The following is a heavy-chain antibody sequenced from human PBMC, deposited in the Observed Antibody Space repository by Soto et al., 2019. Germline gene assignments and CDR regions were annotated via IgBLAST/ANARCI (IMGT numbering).Heavy chain of an antibody. CDR3: ARDTRGWFDP. Sequence: EVQLVESGGGLVQPGGSLRLSCAASGFTVSSNYMSWVRQAPGKGLEWVSVIYSGGSTYYADSVKGRFTISRHNSKNTMYLQMNSLRAEDTAVYYCARDTRGWFDPWGQGTLVTVSS. D-gene: IGHD3-10*01. J-gene: IGHJ5*02. CDR1: GFTVSSNY. V-gene: IGHV3-53*04. CDR2: IYSGGST.